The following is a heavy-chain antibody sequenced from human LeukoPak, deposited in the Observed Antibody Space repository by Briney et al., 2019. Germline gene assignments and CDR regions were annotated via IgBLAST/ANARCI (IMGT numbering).Heavy chain of an antibody. D-gene: IGHD3-22*01. CDR1: GYSISSGYS. CDR3: ARTVYYYDSSGYALFDY. V-gene: IGHV4-38-2*02. CDR2: IYHSGST. J-gene: IGHJ4*02. Sequence: SETLSLTCTVSGYSISSGYSWGWIRQPPGKGLEWIGSIYHSGSTYYNPSLKSRVTISVDTSKNQFSLKLSSVTAADTAVYYCARTVYYYDSSGYALFDYWGQGTLVTVSS.